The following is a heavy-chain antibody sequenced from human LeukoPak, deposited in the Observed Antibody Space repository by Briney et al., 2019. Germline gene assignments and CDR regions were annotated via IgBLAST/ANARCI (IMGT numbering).Heavy chain of an antibody. Sequence: SETLSLTCAVSVDSFSRYYCTWIRQPPGKGLEWIGEITHSGSTKYNTSLTSRVTISVDTSKNQFSLKLMSVTAADSAVYYCSRATTITHNFDYWGQGTLVTVSS. CDR2: ITHSGST. D-gene: IGHD4-11*01. CDR3: SRATTITHNFDY. V-gene: IGHV4-34*01. J-gene: IGHJ4*02. CDR1: VDSFSRYY.